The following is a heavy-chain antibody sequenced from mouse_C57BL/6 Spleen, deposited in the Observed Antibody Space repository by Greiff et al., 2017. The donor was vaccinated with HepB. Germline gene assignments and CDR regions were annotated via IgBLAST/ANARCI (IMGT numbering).Heavy chain of an antibody. CDR2: IDPETGGT. Sequence: QVQLKESGAELVRPGASVTLSCKASGYTFTDYEMHWVKQTPVHGLEWIGAIDPETGGTAYNQKFKGKAILTADKSSSTAYMELRSLTSEDSAVYYCTRPWGSNYDYFDYWGQGTTLTVSS. CDR1: GYTFTDYE. J-gene: IGHJ2*01. CDR3: TRPWGSNYDYFDY. V-gene: IGHV1-15*01. D-gene: IGHD2-5*01.